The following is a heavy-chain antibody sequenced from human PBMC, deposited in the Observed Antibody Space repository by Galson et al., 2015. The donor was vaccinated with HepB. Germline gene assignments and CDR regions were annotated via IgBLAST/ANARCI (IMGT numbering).Heavy chain of an antibody. D-gene: IGHD6-19*01. Sequence: SLRLSCAASGFTFSSYAMSWVRQAPGKGLEWVSAISGSGGSTYYADSVKGRFTISRDNSKNTLYLQMNSLRAEDTAVYYCAKDLRAVAGTPPLNKTRYYYYYMDVWGKGTTVTVSS. CDR3: AKDLRAVAGTPPLNKTRYYYYYMDV. CDR1: GFTFSSYA. V-gene: IGHV3-23*01. J-gene: IGHJ6*03. CDR2: ISGSGGST.